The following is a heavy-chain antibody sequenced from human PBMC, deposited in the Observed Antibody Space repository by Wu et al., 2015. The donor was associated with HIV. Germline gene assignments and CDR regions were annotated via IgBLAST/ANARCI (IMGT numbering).Heavy chain of an antibody. Sequence: QVQLVQSGPEVKNPGSSVKVSCKASGGGFNSYAISWVRQAPGQGLEWMGGVIPVIGTPNFSQKFQGRVTITSDESTATVYMEMSTLRSEDTAVYYCARGSIKDMTTASFYYYVMDVWGQGTTVTVSS. D-gene: IGHD4-11*01. J-gene: IGHJ6*02. CDR1: GGGFNSYA. V-gene: IGHV1-69*05. CDR2: VIPVIGTP. CDR3: ARGSIKDMTTASFYYYVMDV.